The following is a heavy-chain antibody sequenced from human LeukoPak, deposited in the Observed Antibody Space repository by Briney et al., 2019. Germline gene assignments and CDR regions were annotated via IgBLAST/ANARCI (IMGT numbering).Heavy chain of an antibody. CDR3: ASAPGRYYDILTGWYYYYYMDV. D-gene: IGHD3-9*01. CDR1: GGTFSSYT. V-gene: IGHV1-69*13. Sequence: SVKVSCKASGGTFSSYTISWVRQAPGQGLEWMGGIIPIFGTANYAQKFQGRGTITADESTSTAYMELSSLRSEDTAVYYCASAPGRYYDILTGWYYYYYMDVWGKGTTVTVSS. J-gene: IGHJ6*03. CDR2: IIPIFGTA.